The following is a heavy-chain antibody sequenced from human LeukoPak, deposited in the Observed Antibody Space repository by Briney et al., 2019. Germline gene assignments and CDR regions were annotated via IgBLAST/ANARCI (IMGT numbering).Heavy chain of an antibody. J-gene: IGHJ4*02. V-gene: IGHV3-48*02. CDR3: ARGHNWGFDF. CDR2: ISSTYDI. D-gene: IGHD7-27*01. CDR1: GFIFSPYA. Sequence: GGSLRLSCAASGFIFSPYAMNWVRQAPGRGLEWVSYISSTYDIYYSDSVRGRFTISRDNAKNSVYLQMNSLRDEDTAVYYCARGHNWGFDFWGQGTLVAVSS.